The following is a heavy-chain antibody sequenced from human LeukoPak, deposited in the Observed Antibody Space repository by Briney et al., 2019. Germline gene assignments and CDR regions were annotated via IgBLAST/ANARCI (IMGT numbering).Heavy chain of an antibody. CDR2: IIPIFGTA. Sequence: ASVKVSCKASGGTFSSYAISWVRQAPGQGLEWMGGIIPIFGTANYAQKFQGRVTITADESTSTAYMGLSSLRSEDTAVYYCARGPVVRGVIPLGPYYYYGMDVWGQGTTVTVSS. J-gene: IGHJ6*02. CDR3: ARGPVVRGVIPLGPYYYYGMDV. V-gene: IGHV1-69*13. CDR1: GGTFSSYA. D-gene: IGHD3-10*01.